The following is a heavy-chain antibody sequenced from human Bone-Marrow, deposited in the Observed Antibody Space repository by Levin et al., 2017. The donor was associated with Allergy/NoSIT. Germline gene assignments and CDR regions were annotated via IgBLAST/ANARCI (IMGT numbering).Heavy chain of an antibody. V-gene: IGHV1-69*13. Sequence: SVKVSCKASGGTFSSYAISWVRQAPGQGLEWMGGIIPIFGTANYAQKFQGRVTITADESTSTAYMELSSLRSEDTAVYYCARVPTIFGVVIDYYFDYWGQGTLVTVSS. D-gene: IGHD3-3*01. CDR2: IIPIFGTA. CDR1: GGTFSSYA. J-gene: IGHJ4*02. CDR3: ARVPTIFGVVIDYYFDY.